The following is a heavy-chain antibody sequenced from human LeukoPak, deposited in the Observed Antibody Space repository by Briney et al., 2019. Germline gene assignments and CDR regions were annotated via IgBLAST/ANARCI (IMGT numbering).Heavy chain of an antibody. Sequence: SETLSLTCTVSGGSISSYYWSWIRQPPGKGLEWIGYIYYSGSTDYNPSLKSRVTISVDTSRNQFSLRLSSVTAADTAVYYCARVTGYMTEDFFDYWGQGTLVTVSS. J-gene: IGHJ4*02. CDR1: GGSISSYY. D-gene: IGHD6-13*01. V-gene: IGHV4-59*01. CDR3: ARVTGYMTEDFFDY. CDR2: IYYSGST.